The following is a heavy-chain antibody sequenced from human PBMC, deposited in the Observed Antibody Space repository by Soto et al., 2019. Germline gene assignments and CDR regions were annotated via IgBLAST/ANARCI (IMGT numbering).Heavy chain of an antibody. D-gene: IGHD3-10*01. V-gene: IGHV3-23*01. CDR1: GFTFSNYA. Sequence: EVQLLESGGGLVQPGGSLRLSCAASGFTFSNYAMTLVRQAPGKGLEWVSVISGTGGGTTNADSAKGRFTTSRDNSKNTLYLKMNSLRAEDTAVYYCAKRAFYGSGLPNYYGMDVWGQGTAVTVSS. CDR2: ISGTGGGT. CDR3: AKRAFYGSGLPNYYGMDV. J-gene: IGHJ6*02.